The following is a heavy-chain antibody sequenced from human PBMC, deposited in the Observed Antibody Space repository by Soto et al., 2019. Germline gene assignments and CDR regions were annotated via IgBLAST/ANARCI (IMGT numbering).Heavy chain of an antibody. Sequence: EVPLVESGGRLVKPGGSLRLSCAASGFALSTYSIGWVRQAPGKGLEWVSFTFNFDGSLYYADSVKGRFAISRDNAKNSVYLQMNSLRAEDTAVYYCAREEGYCGGGSCFRSAFDLWGQGTVVTVSS. V-gene: IGHV3-21*01. D-gene: IGHD2-15*01. CDR1: GFALSTYS. CDR2: TFNFDGSL. CDR3: AREEGYCGGGSCFRSAFDL. J-gene: IGHJ3*01.